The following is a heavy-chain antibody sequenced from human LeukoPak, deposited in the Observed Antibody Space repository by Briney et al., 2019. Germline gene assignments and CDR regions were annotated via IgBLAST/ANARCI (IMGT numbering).Heavy chain of an antibody. J-gene: IGHJ6*02. V-gene: IGHV3-11*01. Sequence: GGSLRLSCAASGFTFSDYYMTWIRQAPGKGLEWVSYISSSGSTIYYADSVKGRFTISRDNAKNSLYLQMNSLRAEDTAVYYCARRVDTNYYYYGMDVWGQGTTVTVSS. CDR2: ISSSGSTI. CDR3: ARRVDTNYYYYGMDV. CDR1: GFTFSDYY. D-gene: IGHD2-15*01.